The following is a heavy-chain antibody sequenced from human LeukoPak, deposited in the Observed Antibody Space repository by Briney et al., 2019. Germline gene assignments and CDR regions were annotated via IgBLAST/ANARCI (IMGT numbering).Heavy chain of an antibody. V-gene: IGHV3-48*01. J-gene: IGHJ4*02. CDR2: ISTTSDAM. CDR3: AREIPGRIAADC. CDR1: GFTFSSYA. D-gene: IGHD2-15*01. Sequence: AGGSLRLSCAASGFTFSSYAMSWVRQAPGKGLEWLSFISTTSDAMYYADSVKGRLTVSRDNAKNSLFLQMHSLRAEDTAIYYCAREIPGRIAADCWGQGTLVTVSS.